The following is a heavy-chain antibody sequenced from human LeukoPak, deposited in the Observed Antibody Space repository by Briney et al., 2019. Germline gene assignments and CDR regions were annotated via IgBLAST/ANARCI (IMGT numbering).Heavy chain of an antibody. CDR1: GYSFTSYW. CDR2: IYPGDSDT. CDR3: ARGVDGSGLKDAFDI. V-gene: IGHV5-51*01. Sequence: KSGESLKISCKGSGYSFTSYWIGWVRQVPGKGLEWMGIIYPGDSDTRYSPSFQGQVTISADKSISTAYLQWSSLKASDTAMYYCARGVDGSGLKDAFDIWGQGTMVTVSS. J-gene: IGHJ3*02. D-gene: IGHD3-10*01.